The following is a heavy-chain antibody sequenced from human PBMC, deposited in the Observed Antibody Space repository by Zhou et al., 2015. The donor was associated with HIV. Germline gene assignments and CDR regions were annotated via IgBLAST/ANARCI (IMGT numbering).Heavy chain of an antibody. CDR1: GYTFTSYY. Sequence: QVHLVQSGAEVKKPGASVKVSCKASGYTFTSYYMHWVRQAPGQGLEWMGIINPSGGSTSYAQKFQGRVTMTRDTSTSTVYMELSSLRSEDTAVYYCARGFISWYSSGWYGDVGAFDIWGQGTMVTVSS. CDR2: INPSGGST. J-gene: IGHJ3*02. V-gene: IGHV1-46*01. D-gene: IGHD6-19*01. CDR3: ARGFISWYSSGWYGDVGAFDI.